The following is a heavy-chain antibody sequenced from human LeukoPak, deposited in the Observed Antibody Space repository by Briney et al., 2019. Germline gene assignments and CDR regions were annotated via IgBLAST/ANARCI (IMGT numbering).Heavy chain of an antibody. V-gene: IGHV3-7*01. D-gene: IGHD6-6*01. CDR3: ARGEYSSNLYYFDY. J-gene: IGHJ4*02. Sequence: GGSLRLSCAASGFTFSSYWMSWVRQAPGKGLEWVANIKQDGSEKYYVDSVKGRFTISRDNAKNSLYLQMNSLRAEDTAVYYCARGEYSSNLYYFDYWGQGTLVTVSS. CDR1: GFTFSSYW. CDR2: IKQDGSEK.